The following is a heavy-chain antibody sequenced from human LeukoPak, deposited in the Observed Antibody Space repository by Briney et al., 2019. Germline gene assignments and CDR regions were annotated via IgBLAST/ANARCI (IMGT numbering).Heavy chain of an antibody. CDR3: AKDWGAYSHGYRFDP. J-gene: IGHJ5*02. V-gene: IGHV3-23*01. Sequence: PGGSLRLSCAASGFTFSTYAMDWVRQAPGKGLEWVSVISGNAGTTFYAYSVEGRFTISRDNSKNTLYLQMNSLRAEDTAVYYCAKDWGAYSHGYRFDPWGQGTLVTVSS. D-gene: IGHD5-18*01. CDR1: GFTFSTYA. CDR2: ISGNAGTT.